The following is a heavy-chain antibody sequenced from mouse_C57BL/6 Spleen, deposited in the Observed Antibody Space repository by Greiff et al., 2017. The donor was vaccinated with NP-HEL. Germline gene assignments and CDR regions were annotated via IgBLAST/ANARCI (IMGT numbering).Heavy chain of an antibody. CDR2: IHPNSGST. Sequence: QVQLQQTGAELVKPGASVKLSCKASGYTFTSYWMHWVKQRPGQGLEWIGMIHPNSGSTNYNEKFKSKATLTVDKSSSTAYMQLSSLTSEDSAVYYCASSTVRYWYFDVWGTGTTVTVSS. J-gene: IGHJ1*03. CDR3: ASSTVRYWYFDV. CDR1: GYTFTSYW. V-gene: IGHV1-64*01. D-gene: IGHD1-1*01.